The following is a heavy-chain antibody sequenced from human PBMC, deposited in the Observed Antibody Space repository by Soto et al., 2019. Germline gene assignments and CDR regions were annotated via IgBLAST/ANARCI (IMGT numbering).Heavy chain of an antibody. J-gene: IGHJ6*02. V-gene: IGHV4-30-4*01. D-gene: IGHD5-12*01. Sequence: SETLSLTCTVSGGSISSGDYYWSWIRQPPGNGLEWIGYIYYSGSTYYNPSLKSLVTISVDTSKNQFSLRLNSETAEDTPVYYCGRDTRRDGYNSRYYYCYCGMDVGGQGTTVTVS. CDR2: IYYSGST. CDR1: GGSISSGDYY. CDR3: GRDTRRDGYNSRYYYCYCGMDV.